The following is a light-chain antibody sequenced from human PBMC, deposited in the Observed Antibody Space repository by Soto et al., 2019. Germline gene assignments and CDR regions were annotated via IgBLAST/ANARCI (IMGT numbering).Light chain of an antibody. J-gene: IGKJ5*01. CDR2: AAS. CDR1: QGITNY. Sequence: DIQMTQSPSSLSASVGDRVTITCRASQGITNYLAWYQRKPGKVPKLLIYAASTLQSGVPSRFSGSGSGTDFTLTISSLQPEDVATYYCQYYKSAFRITFGQGTRLEIK. V-gene: IGKV1-27*01. CDR3: QYYKSAFRIT.